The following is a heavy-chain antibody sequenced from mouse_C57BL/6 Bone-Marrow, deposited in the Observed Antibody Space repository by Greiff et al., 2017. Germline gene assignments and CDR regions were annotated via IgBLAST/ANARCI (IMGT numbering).Heavy chain of an antibody. CDR3: ASPLYGSSLDY. CDR1: GYTFTDYN. J-gene: IGHJ2*01. Sequence: EVKLMESGPELVKPGASVKMSCKASGYTFTDYNMHWVKQSHGKSLEWIGYINPNNGGTSYNQKFKGKATLTVNKSSSTAYMELRSLTSEDSAVYYCASPLYGSSLDYWGQGTTLTVSS. V-gene: IGHV1-22*01. D-gene: IGHD1-1*01. CDR2: INPNNGGT.